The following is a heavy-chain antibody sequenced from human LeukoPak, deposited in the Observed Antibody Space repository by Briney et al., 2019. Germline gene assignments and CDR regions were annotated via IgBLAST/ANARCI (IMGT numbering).Heavy chain of an antibody. CDR1: GFTFSDYY. J-gene: IGHJ5*02. V-gene: IGHV3-11*04. CDR3: ARDNSVGDNAWWFDP. D-gene: IGHD1-26*01. Sequence: GGSLRLSCAASGFTFSDYYMSWIRQAPGKGLEWVSTIKGIGPTTYYADSLKGRFTISRDNAKNSLFLQMSSLRADDTAIYYCARDNSVGDNAWWFDPWGQGTLVTVSS. CDR2: IKGIGPTT.